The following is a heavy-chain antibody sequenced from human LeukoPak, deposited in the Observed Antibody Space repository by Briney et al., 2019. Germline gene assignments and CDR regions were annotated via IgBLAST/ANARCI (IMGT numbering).Heavy chain of an antibody. CDR2: INPNSGGT. V-gene: IGHV1-2*02. Sequence: GASVKVSCKASGYTFTGYYMHWVRQAPGQGLEWMGWINPNSGGTNYAQKFQGRVTMTRDTSISTAYMELSRLRSDDTAVYYRARGVATLADPPDYWGQGTLVTVSS. D-gene: IGHD5-12*01. CDR1: GYTFTGYY. J-gene: IGHJ4*02. CDR3: ARGVATLADPPDY.